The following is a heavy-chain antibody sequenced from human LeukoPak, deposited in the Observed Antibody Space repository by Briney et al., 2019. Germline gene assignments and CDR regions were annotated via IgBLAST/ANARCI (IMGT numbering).Heavy chain of an antibody. CDR2: IYYSGST. CDR1: GGSISSSSYY. V-gene: IGHV4-39*01. Sequence: SETLSLTCTVSGGSISSSSYYWGWIRQPPGKGLEWIGSIYYSGSTYYNPSLKSRVTISVDTSKNQFSLKLSSVTAADTAVYYCARRQKYCSSTSCLYWFDPWGQGTPVTVSS. D-gene: IGHD2-2*01. J-gene: IGHJ5*02. CDR3: ARRQKYCSSTSCLYWFDP.